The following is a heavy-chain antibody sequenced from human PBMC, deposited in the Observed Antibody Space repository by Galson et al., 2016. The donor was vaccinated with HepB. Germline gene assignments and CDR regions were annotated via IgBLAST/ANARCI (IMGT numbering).Heavy chain of an antibody. V-gene: IGHV3-48*02. CDR2: ITSSSSTI. Sequence: SLRLSCAVSGFTFSSYSMDWVRQAPGKGLEWVSYITSSSSTIYSADSVKGRFTISRDNAKNSLYLQMNSLRDEDTAVYYCARESYYGGNSLDQYYFDYWGQGTLVTVSS. D-gene: IGHD4-23*01. J-gene: IGHJ4*02. CDR3: ARESYYGGNSLDQYYFDY. CDR1: GFTFSSYS.